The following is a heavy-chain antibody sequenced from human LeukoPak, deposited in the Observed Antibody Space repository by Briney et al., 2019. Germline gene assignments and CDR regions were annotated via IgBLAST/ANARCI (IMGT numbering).Heavy chain of an antibody. Sequence: GGSLRLSCAASGFTVSSNYMSRVRQAPGKGLEWVSSISSSSSYIYYADSVKGRFTISRDNAKNSLYLQMNSLRAEDTAVYYCAGACTSCYADYYYMDVWGKGTTVTVSS. CDR3: AGACTSCYADYYYMDV. V-gene: IGHV3-21*01. CDR2: ISSSSSYI. D-gene: IGHD2-2*01. J-gene: IGHJ6*03. CDR1: GFTVSSNY.